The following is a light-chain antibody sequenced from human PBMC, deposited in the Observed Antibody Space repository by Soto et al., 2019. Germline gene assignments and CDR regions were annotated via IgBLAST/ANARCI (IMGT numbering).Light chain of an antibody. CDR2: SNN. CDR3: AAWDDSLSGLV. CDR1: SSNIGSNS. Sequence: QSVLTQPPSASGTPGQRVTISCSGSSSNIGSNSVSWYRQLPGTAPKPLIYSNNQRPSGVPDRFSGSNSDTSASLAISGLQSDDEADYYCAAWDDSLSGLVFGGGTELTVL. J-gene: IGLJ2*01. V-gene: IGLV1-44*01.